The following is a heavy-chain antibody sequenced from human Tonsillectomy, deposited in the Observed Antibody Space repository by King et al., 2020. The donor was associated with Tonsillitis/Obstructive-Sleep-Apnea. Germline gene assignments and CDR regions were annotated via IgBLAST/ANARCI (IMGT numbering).Heavy chain of an antibody. J-gene: IGHJ6*03. CDR2: ISGSGGST. D-gene: IGHD2-2*01. CDR3: AKMPTLGYCSSASCFPYYYYMDV. CDR1: GFTFSSYA. V-gene: IGHV3-23*04. Sequence: VQLVESGGGLVQPGGSLRLSCAASGFTFSSYAMSWVRQAPGKGLEWVSIISGSGGSTYYADSVKGRFTISRDNSKNTLYLQMSRLRAEDTAVYYCAKMPTLGYCSSASCFPYYYYMDVWGKGTTVTVSS.